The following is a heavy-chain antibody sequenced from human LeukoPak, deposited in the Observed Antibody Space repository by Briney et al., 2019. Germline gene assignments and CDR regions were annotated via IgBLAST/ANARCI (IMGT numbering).Heavy chain of an antibody. CDR1: GYSFTSYW. Sequence: GESLKISCKGSGYSFTSYWIGWVRQMPGKGLEWMGIIYPGDSDTRYSPSFQGQVTISADKSISTAYLQWSSLKASDTAMYYCASALSNSYGYGGLDYWGQGTLVTVSS. D-gene: IGHD5-18*01. V-gene: IGHV5-51*01. CDR2: IYPGDSDT. CDR3: ASALSNSYGYGGLDY. J-gene: IGHJ4*02.